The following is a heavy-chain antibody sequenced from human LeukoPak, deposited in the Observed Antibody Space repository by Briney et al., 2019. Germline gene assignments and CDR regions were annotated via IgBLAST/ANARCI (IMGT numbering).Heavy chain of an antibody. Sequence: SETLSLTCTVSGGSISSYYWSWLRQPPGKGLEWIAFIYYSGSTHYKSSLKSRVTISVDTSKNQFSLKLSSVTAADTAVYYCARETRYYDSSGFDYWGQGTLVTVSS. CDR1: GGSISSYY. CDR2: IYYSGST. J-gene: IGHJ4*02. CDR3: ARETRYYDSSGFDY. V-gene: IGHV4-59*01. D-gene: IGHD3-22*01.